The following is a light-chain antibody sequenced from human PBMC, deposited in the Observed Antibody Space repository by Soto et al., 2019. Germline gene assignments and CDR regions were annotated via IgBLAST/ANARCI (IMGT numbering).Light chain of an antibody. J-gene: IGKJ2*01. V-gene: IGKV4-1*01. CDR3: QQCYATPYT. Sequence: DIVMTQSPDSLAVSLGERATIKCKSSQSVLSSSNNKNYLAWYQKKPGQPPKLLIYWASMRESGVPDRFSGSGSGTEFTLTIGSLQSEDVAVYYCQQCYATPYTFGQGTKLEIK. CDR2: WAS. CDR1: QSVLSSSNNKNY.